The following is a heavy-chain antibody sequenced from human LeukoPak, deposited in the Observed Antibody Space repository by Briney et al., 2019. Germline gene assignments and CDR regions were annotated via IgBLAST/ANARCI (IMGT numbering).Heavy chain of an antibody. CDR3: ARARDYGSGKVNAFDI. CDR2: IKRDGSEK. Sequence: GGSLRLSCAASRFTFSSFWMSWVRQAPGKGLEWVANIKRDGSEKYYVDSVKGRFTISRDNAVNSLYLQMNSLRAEDTAVYYCARARDYGSGKVNAFDIWGQGTMVTVSS. D-gene: IGHD3-10*01. V-gene: IGHV3-7*03. J-gene: IGHJ3*02. CDR1: RFTFSSFW.